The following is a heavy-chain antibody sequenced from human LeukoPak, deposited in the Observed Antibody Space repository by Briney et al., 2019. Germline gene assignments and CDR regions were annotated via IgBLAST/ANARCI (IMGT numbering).Heavy chain of an antibody. CDR1: GFTFSAYG. CDR2: IGSDNKP. Sequence: GGSLRLSCAVSGFTFSAYGMHWVRQAPGQGLEWVSSIGSDNKPHYSESVKGRFAISRDNSKSMLFLQLNSLRAEDTALYYCARDLRYYVAMDVWGQGTTVTVSS. D-gene: IGHD3-10*02. J-gene: IGHJ6*02. CDR3: ARDLRYYVAMDV. V-gene: IGHV3-23*01.